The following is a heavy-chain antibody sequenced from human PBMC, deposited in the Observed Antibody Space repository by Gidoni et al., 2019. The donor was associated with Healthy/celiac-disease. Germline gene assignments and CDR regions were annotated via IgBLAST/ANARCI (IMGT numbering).Heavy chain of an antibody. CDR1: GFTFSSYG. CDR2: ISYDGSNK. CDR3: AKDLHGYSSSWYIEAYYYYYGMDV. Sequence: QVQLVEPGGGVVQPGRSLRLSCAASGFTFSSYGMPWVRQAPGKGLEWVAVISYDGSNKYYADSVKGRFTISRDNSKNTLYLQMNSLRAEDTAVYYCAKDLHGYSSSWYIEAYYYYYGMDVWGQGTTVTVSS. J-gene: IGHJ6*02. V-gene: IGHV3-30*18. D-gene: IGHD6-13*01.